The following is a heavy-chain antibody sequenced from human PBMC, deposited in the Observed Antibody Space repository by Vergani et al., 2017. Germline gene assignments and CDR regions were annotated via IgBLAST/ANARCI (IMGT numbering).Heavy chain of an antibody. V-gene: IGHV3-30*18. D-gene: IGHD2/OR15-2a*01. CDR1: GFSFRGHG. J-gene: IGHJ6*03. CDR2: ISYDGDRG. CDR3: AKDLGGCNSISCSYYMDV. Sequence: QVHLVESGGGVVQPGRSLTLSCVASGFSFRGHGMHWVRQAPGKGLEWVAMISYDGDRGDYGDYGKGRFTISRDSSKTVYLQMNSLRVEDTAMYFCAKDLGGCNSISCSYYMDVWGKGTTVTV.